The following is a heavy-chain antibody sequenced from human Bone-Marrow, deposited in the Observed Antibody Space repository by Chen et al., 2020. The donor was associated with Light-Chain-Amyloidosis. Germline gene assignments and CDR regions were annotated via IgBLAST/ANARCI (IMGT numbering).Heavy chain of an antibody. Sequence: EVQLVESGGGLVQPGGSLRLSCAASGFTFSSYWIHWVRQAPGKGLVWVSRINSGGRNKSHADSVKGPFTISRDNAKNPLFLEMGRFRGGETGGYHRTTPGVITGMGYWGQGTLVTVSS. CDR3: TTPGVITGMGY. J-gene: IGHJ4*02. CDR2: INSGGRNK. D-gene: IGHD1-20*01. V-gene: IGHV3-74*01. CDR1: GFTFSSYW.